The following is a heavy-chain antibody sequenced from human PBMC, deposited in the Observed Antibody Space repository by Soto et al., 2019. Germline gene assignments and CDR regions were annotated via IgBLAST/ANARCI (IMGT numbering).Heavy chain of an antibody. CDR2: MNPNSGNT. J-gene: IGHJ4*02. CDR1: GYPFTSYD. V-gene: IGHV1-8*01. CDR3: ARDGVIVPAAMESFDY. Sequence: ASVKVSCKASGYPFTSYDINWVRQATRQGLEWVGWMNPNSGNTGYAQKFQGRVTMTRNTSMSTAYMELGSLRSEDTAVYYCARDGVIVPAAMESFDYWGQGTQVTVSS. D-gene: IGHD2-2*01.